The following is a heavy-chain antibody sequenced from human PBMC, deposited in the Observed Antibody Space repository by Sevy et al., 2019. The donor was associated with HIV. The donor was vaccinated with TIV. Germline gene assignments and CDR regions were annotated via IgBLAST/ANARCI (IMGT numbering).Heavy chain of an antibody. CDR1: GFTFDDYA. CDR3: AKEGDCSGGSCRGFEFRYYYYGMDV. CDR2: ISWNSGSI. V-gene: IGHV3-9*01. Sequence: GGSLRLSCAASGFTFDDYAMHWVRQAPGKGLEWVSGISWNSGSIGYADSVKGRFTISRDNAKNSLYLQRNSLRAEDTALYYCAKEGDCSGGSCRGFEFRYYYYGMDVWGQGTTVTVSS. J-gene: IGHJ6*02. D-gene: IGHD2-15*01.